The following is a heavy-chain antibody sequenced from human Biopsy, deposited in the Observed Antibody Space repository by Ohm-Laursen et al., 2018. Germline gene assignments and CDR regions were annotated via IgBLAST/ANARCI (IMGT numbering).Heavy chain of an antibody. CDR3: ARDRGYYSDRTVPGYFDL. CDR2: VYYTGRT. CDR1: GGSVTNYY. D-gene: IGHD3-22*01. J-gene: IGHJ2*01. Sequence: SQTLSLTCSVSGGSVTNYYWSWIRQPPGKGLEWIGYVYYTGRTDYNPSLQSRVTISVDTSKNHFSLRLRSVTPADTAIYYCARDRGYYSDRTVPGYFDLWGRGTLVTVSS. V-gene: IGHV4-59*02.